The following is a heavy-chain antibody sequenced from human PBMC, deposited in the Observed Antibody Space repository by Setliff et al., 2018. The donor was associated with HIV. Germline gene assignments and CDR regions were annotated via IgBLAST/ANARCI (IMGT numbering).Heavy chain of an antibody. D-gene: IGHD1-26*01. Sequence: SETLSLTCTVSGGSISSSSYYWGWIRQPPGKGLEWIGSIYYSGSTYYNPSLKSRVTISVDTSKNQFSLKLSSLTAADTAVYYCASPTSDLYSGSPEWGQGTLVTVSS. CDR2: IYYSGST. J-gene: IGHJ4*02. V-gene: IGHV4-39*01. CDR3: ASPTSDLYSGSPE. CDR1: GGSISSSSYY.